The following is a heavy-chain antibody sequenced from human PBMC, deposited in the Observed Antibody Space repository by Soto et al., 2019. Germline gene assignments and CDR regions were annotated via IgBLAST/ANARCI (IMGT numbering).Heavy chain of an antibody. Sequence: PGGSLRLSCAASGFTFSSYAMSWVRQAPGKGLEWVSAISGSGGSTYYADSVKGRFTISRDNSKNTLYLQMNSLRAEDTAVYYCANYLDTAMVTRVAFDTWGQGTMVTVSS. J-gene: IGHJ3*02. V-gene: IGHV3-23*01. CDR3: ANYLDTAMVTRVAFDT. CDR2: ISGSGGST. D-gene: IGHD5-18*01. CDR1: GFTFSSYA.